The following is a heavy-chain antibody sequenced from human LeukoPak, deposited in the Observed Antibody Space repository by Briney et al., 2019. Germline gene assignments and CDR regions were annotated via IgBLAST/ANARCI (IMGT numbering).Heavy chain of an antibody. CDR3: ARSGITMVRGVMSAFDI. Sequence: GESLKISCKGSGYSFTSYWIGWVRQMPGKGLEWMGIIYPGDSDTRYSPSFQGQVTISADKSISTAYLQWSSLKASDTAMYYCARSGITMVRGVMSAFDIWGQGTMVTVSS. V-gene: IGHV5-51*01. J-gene: IGHJ3*02. CDR1: GYSFTSYW. D-gene: IGHD3-10*01. CDR2: IYPGDSDT.